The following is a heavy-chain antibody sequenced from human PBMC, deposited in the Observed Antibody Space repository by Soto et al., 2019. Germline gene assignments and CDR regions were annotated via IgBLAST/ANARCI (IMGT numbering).Heavy chain of an antibody. CDR2: ISTYNGDT. CDR3: AREGVAPYYYYGMDV. J-gene: IGHJ6*02. Sequence: QVQLVQSGAEVKKPGASVKVSCTASGYTFTRSGISWVRQAPGQGLEWMGWISTYNGDTNYAQTFQGRVTMTTDTSTSTVHMEVRSLRSDDTAVYYCAREGVAPYYYYGMDVWGQGTPVTVSS. V-gene: IGHV1-18*01. CDR1: GYTFTRSG. D-gene: IGHD5-12*01.